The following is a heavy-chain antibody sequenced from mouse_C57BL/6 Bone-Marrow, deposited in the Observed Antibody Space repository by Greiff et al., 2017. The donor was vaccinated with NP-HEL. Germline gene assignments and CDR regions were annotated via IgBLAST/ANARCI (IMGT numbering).Heavy chain of an antibody. CDR2: IDPSDSYT. CDR3: ASGHFDY. J-gene: IGHJ2*01. Sequence: VQLQQPGAELVMPGASVKLSCKASGYTFTSYWMHWVKQRPGQGLEWIGEIDPSDSYTNYNQKFKGKSTLTVAKSSSTAYMQLSSLTSEDSAVYYCASGHFDYWGQGTTLTVSS. V-gene: IGHV1-69*01. CDR1: GYTFTSYW.